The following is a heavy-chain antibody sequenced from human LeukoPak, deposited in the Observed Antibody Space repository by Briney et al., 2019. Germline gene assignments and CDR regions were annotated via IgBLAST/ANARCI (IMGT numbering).Heavy chain of an antibody. CDR1: GYTFTSYY. D-gene: IGHD2-2*01. Sequence: ASVKVSCTASGYTFTSYYMHWVRQAPGQGLEWMGIINPSGGSTSYAQKFQGRVTMTRDTSTSTVYMELSSLRSEDTAVYYCARDQRYCSSTSCYKYYYYGMDVWGQGTTVTVSS. J-gene: IGHJ6*02. CDR3: ARDQRYCSSTSCYKYYYYGMDV. V-gene: IGHV1-46*01. CDR2: INPSGGST.